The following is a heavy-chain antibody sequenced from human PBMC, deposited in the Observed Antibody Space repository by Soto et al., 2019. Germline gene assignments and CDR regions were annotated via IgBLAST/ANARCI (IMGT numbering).Heavy chain of an antibody. CDR1: GGSISSGGYY. J-gene: IGHJ6*02. Sequence: PSETLSLTCTVSGGSISSGGYYWSWIRQHPGKGLEWIGYIYYSGSTYYNPSLKSRVTISVDTSKNQFSLKLSSVTAADTAVYYCARDRNYYGSGSRSPGGYYYGMDVWGQGTTVTVSS. V-gene: IGHV4-31*03. D-gene: IGHD3-10*01. CDR2: IYYSGST. CDR3: ARDRNYYGSGSRSPGGYYYGMDV.